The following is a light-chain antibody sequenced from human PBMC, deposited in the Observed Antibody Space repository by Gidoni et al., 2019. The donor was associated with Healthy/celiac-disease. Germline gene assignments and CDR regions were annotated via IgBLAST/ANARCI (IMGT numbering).Light chain of an antibody. Sequence: DIQMTQSPSSLSASVGDRVTITCRASQSISSYLNWYQQKPGKAPKLLIYAATSVQSGVPSRFSGSGSGTDITLTISSLQHEDFANYYCQQSYSTPLTFGGGTKVEIK. CDR1: QSISSY. CDR2: AAT. J-gene: IGKJ4*01. V-gene: IGKV1-39*01. CDR3: QQSYSTPLT.